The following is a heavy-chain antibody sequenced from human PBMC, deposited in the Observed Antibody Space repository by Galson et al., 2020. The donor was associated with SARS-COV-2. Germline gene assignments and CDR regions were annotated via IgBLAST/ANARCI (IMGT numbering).Heavy chain of an antibody. CDR1: GGSIGSGDYY. Sequence: SETLSLTCTVSGGSIGSGDYYCSWVRQTPGKGLEWIGYMYYTGSSYSNSSLKRRSTISLDTSKNQFSLRLSSVTAADTAVYFCASGRESSGRFDYWGQGILVTVSS. V-gene: IGHV4-30-4*01. CDR3: ASGRESSGRFDY. J-gene: IGHJ4*02. CDR2: MYYTGSS.